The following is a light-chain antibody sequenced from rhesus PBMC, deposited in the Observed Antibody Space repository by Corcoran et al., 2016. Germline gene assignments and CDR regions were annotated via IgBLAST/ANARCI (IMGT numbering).Light chain of an antibody. Sequence: DIQMTQSPSSLSASVGDKVTITCHASQGITSWLAWYQKKPGKAPKPLISYASSLPSGVPSRFSGSGFVTDYTLTISSLQPEELATYYGQQYGDLPFTFGPGTKRDIK. V-gene: IGKV1-19*01. CDR3: QQYGDLPFT. CDR2: YAS. J-gene: IGKJ3*01. CDR1: QGITSW.